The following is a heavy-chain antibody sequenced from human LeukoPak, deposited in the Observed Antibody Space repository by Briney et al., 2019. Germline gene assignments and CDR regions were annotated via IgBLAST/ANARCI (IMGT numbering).Heavy chain of an antibody. CDR3: ARGVKTFDY. J-gene: IGHJ4*02. CDR1: GFTFSSYS. CDR2: ISSSSSYI. D-gene: IGHD3-22*01. Sequence: GGSLRLSCAASGFTFSSYSMTWVRQAPGKGLEWVSSISSSSSYIYYPDSVKGRFTISRDNAKNSLYLQMNSLRAEDTAVYYCARGVKTFDYWGQGTLVTVSP. V-gene: IGHV3-21*01.